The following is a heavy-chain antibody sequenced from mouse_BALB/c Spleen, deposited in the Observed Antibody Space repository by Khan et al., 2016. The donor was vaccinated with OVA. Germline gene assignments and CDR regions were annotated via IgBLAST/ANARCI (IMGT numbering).Heavy chain of an antibody. J-gene: IGHJ3*01. Sequence: VQLKQSGPELMKPGASVKISCKASGYSFTSYYIHWMKQSHGKSLEWIGYIDPFNGGTNYNQKFKGKATLTVDKSSNTAYMHLSSLTSEDSAVYYCARNGYTSWFAYWGQGTLVTVSA. CDR3: ARNGYTSWFAY. CDR2: IDPFNGGT. V-gene: IGHV1S135*01. CDR1: GYSFTSYY.